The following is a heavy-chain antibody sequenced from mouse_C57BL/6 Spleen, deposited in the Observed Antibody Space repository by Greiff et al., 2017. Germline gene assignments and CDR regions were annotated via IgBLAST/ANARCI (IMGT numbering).Heavy chain of an antibody. CDR2: IYPGDGDA. V-gene: IGHV1-80*01. CDR3: ARGGSSPLYAMDY. CDR1: GYAFSSYW. D-gene: IGHD1-1*01. Sequence: QVQLQQSGAELVKPGASVKISCKASGYAFSSYWMNWVKPRPGMGLAGIGQIYPGDGDANYNGQFKGKATLTADKSSSTAYMQRSSLTSEDSAVYFCARGGSSPLYAMDYWGQGTSVTVAS. J-gene: IGHJ4*01.